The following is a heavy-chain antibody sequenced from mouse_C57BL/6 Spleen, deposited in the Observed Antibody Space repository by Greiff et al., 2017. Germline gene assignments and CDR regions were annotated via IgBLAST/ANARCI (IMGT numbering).Heavy chain of an antibody. CDR2: IWSGGST. V-gene: IGHV2-2*01. D-gene: IGHD2-4*01. CDR3: ARGRDYDKDYFDY. J-gene: IGHJ2*01. CDR1: GFSLTSYG. Sequence: VKLMESGPGLVQPSQSLSITCTVSGFSLTSYGVHWVRQSPGKGLEWLGVIWSGGSTDYNAAFISRLSIRKDNSKSQVFFKMNSLQADDTAIYYCARGRDYDKDYFDYWGQGTTLTVSS.